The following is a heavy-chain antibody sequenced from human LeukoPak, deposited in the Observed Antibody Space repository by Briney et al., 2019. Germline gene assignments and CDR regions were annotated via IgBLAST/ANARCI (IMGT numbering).Heavy chain of an antibody. V-gene: IGHV4-38-2*02. CDR2: IYHSGNT. Sequence: SETLSLTCTVSGYSISSGYYWAWIRQPPGKGLQWIGNIYHSGNTYYNPSLKSRVSISVDTSKNQFSLRLTSVTAADTAVYFCARDLGIEAGGIGPDDWGQGTLVTVSS. CDR1: GYSISSGYY. J-gene: IGHJ4*02. CDR3: ARDLGIEAGGIGPDD. D-gene: IGHD6-13*01.